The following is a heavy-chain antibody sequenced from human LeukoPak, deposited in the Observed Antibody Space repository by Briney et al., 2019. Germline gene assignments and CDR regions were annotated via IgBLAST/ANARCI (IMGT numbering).Heavy chain of an antibody. CDR3: ARDPGGYYSNYPRAFDI. CDR1: GFTFSSYA. D-gene: IGHD4-11*01. CDR2: ISSSSSYI. V-gene: IGHV3-21*01. Sequence: PGGSLRLSCAASGFTFSSYAMSWVRQAPGKGLEWVSSISSSSSYIYYADSVKGRFTISRDNAKNSLYLQMNSLRAEDTAVYYCARDPGGYYSNYPRAFDIWGQGTMVTVSS. J-gene: IGHJ3*02.